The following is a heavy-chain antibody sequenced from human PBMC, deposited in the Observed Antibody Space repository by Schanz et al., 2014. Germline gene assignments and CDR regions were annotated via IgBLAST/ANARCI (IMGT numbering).Heavy chain of an antibody. J-gene: IGHJ6*02. Sequence: QVQLQESGPRLVKPSQTLSLTCTVSGGSIDVSGYYWSWIRQQPGKALEWIGYIYHSGNTYFKPSLQSRLAMSVDTAKNQFSLSLSSATAADTAVYYGARYGFRKFGVVYGLAVWGQGTTVTVS. D-gene: IGHD3-3*01. V-gene: IGHV4-31*03. CDR1: GGSIDVSGYY. CDR3: ARYGFRKFGVVYGLAV. CDR2: IYHSGNT.